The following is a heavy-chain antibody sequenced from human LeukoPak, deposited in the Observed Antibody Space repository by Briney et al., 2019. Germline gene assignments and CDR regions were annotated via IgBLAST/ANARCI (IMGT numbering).Heavy chain of an antibody. V-gene: IGHV3-23*01. CDR3: AREEYYYYYYMDV. CDR2: ISGSGGST. Sequence: GGSLRLSCAASGFTFSSYGMSWVRQAPGKGLEWVSAISGSGGSTYYADSVKGRFTISRDNAKNSLYLQMNSLRAEDTAVYYCAREEYYYYYYMDVWGKGTTVTISS. CDR1: GFTFSSYG. J-gene: IGHJ6*03.